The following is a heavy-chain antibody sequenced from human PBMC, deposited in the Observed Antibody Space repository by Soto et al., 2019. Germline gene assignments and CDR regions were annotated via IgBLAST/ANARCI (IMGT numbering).Heavy chain of an antibody. CDR2: IYTSASI. CDR3: ARDREAGYNFYYGMDV. J-gene: IGHJ6*02. CDR1: GTDINTYS. V-gene: IGHV4-4*07. D-gene: IGHD6-19*01. Sequence: PSETLSLTCSVAGTDINTYSWTWIRRPAGKGLEWIGRIYTSASINYNPSLKDRVTLSVDTSTNQVSLRLASVTAADTAIYYCARDREAGYNFYYGMDVWGQGTTVTVSS.